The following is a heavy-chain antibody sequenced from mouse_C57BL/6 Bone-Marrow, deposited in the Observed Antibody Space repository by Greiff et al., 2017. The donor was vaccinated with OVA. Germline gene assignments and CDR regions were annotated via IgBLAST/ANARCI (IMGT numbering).Heavy chain of an antibody. Sequence: QVQLKQPGAELVMPGASVKLSCKASGYTFTSYWMHWVKQRPGQGLEWIGEIDPSDSYTNYNQKFKGKSTLTVDKSSSTAYMQLSSLTSEDSAVYYCARGLGYYYAMDYWGQGTSVTVSS. CDR3: ARGLGYYYAMDY. D-gene: IGHD3-3*01. CDR1: GYTFTSYW. CDR2: IDPSDSYT. J-gene: IGHJ4*01. V-gene: IGHV1-69*01.